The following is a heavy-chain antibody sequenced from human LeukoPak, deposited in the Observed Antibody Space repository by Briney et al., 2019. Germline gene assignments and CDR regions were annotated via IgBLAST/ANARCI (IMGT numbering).Heavy chain of an antibody. Sequence: KPSETLSLTCAVYGGSFIGYYWSWIRQPPGKGLEWIGSIYNSGYTYYNPSLKSRVTISVDTSKNQFSVKVTSVTPTDTAVYYCARGTSTPYYFDFWGQGTLVTVSS. CDR2: IYNSGYT. J-gene: IGHJ4*02. V-gene: IGHV4-34*01. CDR1: GGSFIGYY. CDR3: ARGTSTPYYFDF.